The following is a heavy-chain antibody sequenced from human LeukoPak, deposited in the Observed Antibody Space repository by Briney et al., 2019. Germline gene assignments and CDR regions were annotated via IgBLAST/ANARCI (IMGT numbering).Heavy chain of an antibody. D-gene: IGHD5-12*01. CDR2: ISAYNGNT. CDR1: GYTFTSYG. J-gene: IGHJ5*02. V-gene: IGHV1-18*01. CDR3: ARAQPNAWLTYWFDP. Sequence: GASVKVSCKASGYTFTSYGISWVRQAPGQGLEWMGWISAYNGNTNYAQKFQGRVTITADKSTSTAYMELSSLRSEDTAVYYCARAQPNAWLTYWFDPWGQGTLVTVSS.